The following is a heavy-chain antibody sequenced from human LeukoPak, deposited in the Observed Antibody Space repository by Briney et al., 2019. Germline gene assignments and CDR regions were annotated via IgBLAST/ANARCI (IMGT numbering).Heavy chain of an antibody. CDR2: IQEDGKKE. CDR3: AKDIVGGGDDY. D-gene: IGHD2-21*02. J-gene: IGHJ4*02. V-gene: IGHV3-7*01. Sequence: GGSLRLSCAASGFTFSSYWMSWVRQAPGKGLEWVANIQEDGKKENYVDSVRGRFTISRDNAKNTIYLQINSRRVEDTVVYYRAKDIVGGGDDYWGQGTLVIVSS. CDR1: GFTFSSYW.